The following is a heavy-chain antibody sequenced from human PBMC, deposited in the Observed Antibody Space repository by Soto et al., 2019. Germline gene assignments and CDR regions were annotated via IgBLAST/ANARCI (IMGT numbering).Heavy chain of an antibody. Sequence: GGSLRLSCAASGFTFSSYSMNWVRQAPGKGLEWVSSISSSSSYIYYADSVKGRFTISRDNAKNSLYLQMNSLRAEDTAVYYCARGHRSHGGQGAFDIWGQGTMVTVSS. CDR3: ARGHRSHGGQGAFDI. CDR2: ISSSSSYI. V-gene: IGHV3-21*01. J-gene: IGHJ3*02. CDR1: GFTFSSYS.